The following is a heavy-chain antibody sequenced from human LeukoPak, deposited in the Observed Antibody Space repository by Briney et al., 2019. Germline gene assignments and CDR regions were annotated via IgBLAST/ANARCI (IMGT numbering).Heavy chain of an antibody. D-gene: IGHD3-22*01. Sequence: GGSLRLSCAASGFTFSGSAMHWVRQASGKGLEWVGRIRSKANSYATAYAASVKGRFTISRDDSKNTAYLQMNSLKTEDTAVYYCTTYDSSGYCNGAFYDYWGQGTLVTVSS. CDR2: IRSKANSYAT. CDR3: TTYDSSGYCNGAFYDY. V-gene: IGHV3-73*01. J-gene: IGHJ4*02. CDR1: GFTFSGSA.